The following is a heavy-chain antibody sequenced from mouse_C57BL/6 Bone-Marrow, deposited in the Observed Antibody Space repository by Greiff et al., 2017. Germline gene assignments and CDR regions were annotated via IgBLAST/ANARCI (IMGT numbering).Heavy chain of an antibody. CDR1: GYTFTDYY. J-gene: IGHJ2*01. D-gene: IGHD1-1*01. CDR2: INPNNGGT. CDR3: ARDYYGSSSFDY. Sequence: VQLKQSGPELVKPGASVKISCKASGYTFTDYYMNWVKQSHGKSLEWIGDINPNNGGTSYNQKFKGKATLTVDKSYSTADMELRSLTSEDSAVYYCARDYYGSSSFDYWGQGTTLTVSS. V-gene: IGHV1-26*01.